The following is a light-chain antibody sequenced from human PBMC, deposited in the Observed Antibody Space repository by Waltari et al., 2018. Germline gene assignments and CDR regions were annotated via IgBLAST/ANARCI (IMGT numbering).Light chain of an antibody. CDR2: GAS. V-gene: IGKV3-20*01. CDR1: QSVTSNY. J-gene: IGKJ1*01. CDR3: QQYGSSPWT. Sequence: EIVLTQSPGTLSLSPGETATLSCRASQSVTSNYLAWYQQKPGQAPRLLISGASSRATGIPDRFSGSGSGTDFTLTISRVETEDFAVYHCQQYGSSPWTFGQGTKVEIK.